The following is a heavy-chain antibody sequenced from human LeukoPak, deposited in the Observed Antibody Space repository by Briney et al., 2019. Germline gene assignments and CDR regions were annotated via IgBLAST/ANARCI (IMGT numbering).Heavy chain of an antibody. Sequence: GPLRLSCAASGFTFSSFALSWVRQAPGKGLEWVSGVSYTRVATYYADSVKGRFTISRDDSQNILYLQMNGLRAEDTAVYFCAKAFREFGTSSSYSSFDTWGQGTMVTVSS. J-gene: IGHJ3*02. V-gene: IGHV3-23*01. CDR1: GFTFSSFA. CDR2: VSYTRVAT. D-gene: IGHD5-18*01. CDR3: AKAFREFGTSSSYSSFDT.